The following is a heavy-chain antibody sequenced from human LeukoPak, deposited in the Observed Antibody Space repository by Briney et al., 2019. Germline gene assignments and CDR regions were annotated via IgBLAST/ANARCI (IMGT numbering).Heavy chain of an antibody. CDR1: GFVFSDYS. CDR3: ARELSFYYYDSSGYPADY. J-gene: IGHJ4*02. V-gene: IGHV3-21*01. CDR2: ISSSSRYI. D-gene: IGHD3-22*01. Sequence: GGSLRLSCAASGFVFSDYSMSWVRQAPGKGLEWVSSISSSSRYIYYADSVKGRFTIPRDNAKNSLFLQMNNLRAEDTAVYFCARELSFYYYDSSGYPADYWGQGTLVTVSS.